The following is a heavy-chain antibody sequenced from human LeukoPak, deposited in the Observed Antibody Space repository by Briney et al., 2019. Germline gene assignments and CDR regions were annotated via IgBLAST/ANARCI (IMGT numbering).Heavy chain of an antibody. V-gene: IGHV4-59*12. CDR1: GGSLSSYY. D-gene: IGHD3-10*01. CDR2: IYYSGST. CDR3: ARGYYGSGTPGWYFDL. J-gene: IGHJ2*01. Sequence: SETLSLTCTVSGGSLSSYYWSWIRQPPGKGLEWIGYIYYSGSTYYNPSLKSRVTISVDTSKNQFSLKLSSVTAADTAVYYCARGYYGSGTPGWYFDLWGRGTLVTVSS.